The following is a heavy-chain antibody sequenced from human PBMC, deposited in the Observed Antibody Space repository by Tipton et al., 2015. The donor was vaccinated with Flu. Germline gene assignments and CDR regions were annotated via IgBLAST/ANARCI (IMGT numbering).Heavy chain of an antibody. V-gene: IGHV3-21*01. CDR2: IISTSSYK. J-gene: IGHJ4*02. Sequence: SLRLSCVASGFTFSSFTMNWVRQAPGKGLEWVSSIISTSSYKYYTDSVKGRFTISRDNAKNSLFLQVDSLRVEDTAVYFCARGVYSSGWYPFFDYWGQGTLVTVSS. D-gene: IGHD6-19*01. CDR1: GFTFSSFT. CDR3: ARGVYSSGWYPFFDY.